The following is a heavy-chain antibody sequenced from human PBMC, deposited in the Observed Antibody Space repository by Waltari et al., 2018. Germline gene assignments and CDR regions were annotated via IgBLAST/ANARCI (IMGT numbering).Heavy chain of an antibody. CDR3: ARGGSGSYMGSFDI. V-gene: IGHV4-38-2*01. CDR2: IYHTGTT. Sequence: QVQLQESGPGLVKPSETLSLTCAVSGYSISNGYYWSWIRQPPGKGLEWIGGIYHTGTTYSPASLQRRFTISVDTSKNQFSLNLSFVTAADTALYFCARGGSGSYMGSFDIWGQGPMVTVSS. D-gene: IGHD1-26*01. J-gene: IGHJ3*02. CDR1: GYSISNGYY.